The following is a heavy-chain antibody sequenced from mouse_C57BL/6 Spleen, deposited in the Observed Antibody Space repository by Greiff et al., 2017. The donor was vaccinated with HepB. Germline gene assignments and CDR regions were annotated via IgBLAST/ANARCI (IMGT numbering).Heavy chain of an antibody. V-gene: IGHV1-42*01. J-gene: IGHJ4*01. Sequence: EVQLQQSGPELVKPGASVKISCKASGYSFTGYYMNWVKQSPEKSLEWIGEINPSTGGTTYNQKFKAKATLTVDKSSSTAYMQLKSLTSEDSAVYYCARPSSGYYAMDYWGQGTSVTVSS. CDR2: INPSTGGT. CDR3: ARPSSGYYAMDY. CDR1: GYSFTGYY. D-gene: IGHD3-2*02.